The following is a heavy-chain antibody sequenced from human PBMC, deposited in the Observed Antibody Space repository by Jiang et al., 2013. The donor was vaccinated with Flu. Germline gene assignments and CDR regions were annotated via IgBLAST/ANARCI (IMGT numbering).Heavy chain of an antibody. D-gene: IGHD3-10*01. CDR2: IYYSGST. V-gene: IGHV4-59*01. Sequence: GPGLVKPSETLSLTCTVSGGSISSYYWSWIRQPPGKGLEWIGYIYYSGSTNYNPSLKSRVTISVDTSKNQFSLKLSSVTAADTAVYYCARLFWPSPGRHYGSGSWNDYWGQG. J-gene: IGHJ4*02. CDR3: ARLFWPSPGRHYGSGSWNDY. CDR1: GGSISSYY.